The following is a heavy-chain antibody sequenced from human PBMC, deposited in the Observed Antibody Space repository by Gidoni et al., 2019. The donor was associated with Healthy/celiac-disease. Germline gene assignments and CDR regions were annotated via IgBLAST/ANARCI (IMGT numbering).Heavy chain of an antibody. CDR1: GGSISSGSYY. CDR2: IYTSGST. Sequence: QVQLQESGPGLVKPSQTLSLTCTVSGGSISSGSYYWSWIRQPAGKGLEWIGRIYTSGSTNYNPSLKSRVTISVDTSKNQFSLKLSSVTAAETAVYYCARVRDCGGDCYRDYWGQGTLVTVSS. V-gene: IGHV4-61*02. D-gene: IGHD2-21*02. CDR3: ARVRDCGGDCYRDY. J-gene: IGHJ4*02.